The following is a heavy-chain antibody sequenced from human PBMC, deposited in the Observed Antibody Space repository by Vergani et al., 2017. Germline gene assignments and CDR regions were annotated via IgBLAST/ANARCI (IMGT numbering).Heavy chain of an antibody. CDR3: AKAGSVTSGTLQYNRYMDV. J-gene: IGHJ6*03. Sequence: QVQLAESGGGRVQPGRSLRLSCAASGFSFSSHDIHWVRQAPGKGLEWVAVISNDRSNKYYADSVKGRFTIYRDNSKNTLDLQMNRLRTQDTAVYYGAKAGSVTSGTLQYNRYMDVLGKGTTVTGS. CDR1: GFSFSSHD. CDR2: ISNDRSNK. D-gene: IGHD3-10*01. V-gene: IGHV3-30*18.